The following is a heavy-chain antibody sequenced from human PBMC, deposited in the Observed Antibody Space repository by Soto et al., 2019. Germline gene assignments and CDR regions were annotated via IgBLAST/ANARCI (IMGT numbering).Heavy chain of an antibody. D-gene: IGHD5-18*01. J-gene: IGHJ3*01. Sequence: EVQLLESGGGLVQPGGSLRLSCAASGFTFHNFALNWVRQAPGKGPEWVSSVSGSGGSTYYADSVKGRFTVSRDNSKNTLFLQMNSLRVEDTAIYYCAKDPPSGYGRAFELWGQGTMVTVSS. V-gene: IGHV3-23*01. CDR2: VSGSGGST. CDR1: GFTFHNFA. CDR3: AKDPPSGYGRAFEL.